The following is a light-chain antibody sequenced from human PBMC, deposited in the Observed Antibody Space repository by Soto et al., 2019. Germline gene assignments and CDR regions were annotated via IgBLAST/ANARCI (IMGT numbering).Light chain of an antibody. V-gene: IGKV1-5*03. CDR1: QSISTW. CDR3: QQYAGYSRT. Sequence: DIQMTQSPSTLSASVGDRVTITCRASQSISTWLAWYQQEPGKAPKLLIHKASSLQSGVPSRFSGSGSGTDFTLTISSLHPDDFATYYCQQYAGYSRTFGQGTKVDIK. CDR2: KAS. J-gene: IGKJ1*01.